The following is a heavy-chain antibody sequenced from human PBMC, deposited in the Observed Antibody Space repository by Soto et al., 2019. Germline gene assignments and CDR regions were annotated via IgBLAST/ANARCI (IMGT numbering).Heavy chain of an antibody. CDR1: GFTFSSYA. CDR3: ARTYSSSWYKDYGMDV. D-gene: IGHD6-13*01. J-gene: IGHJ6*02. V-gene: IGHV3-30-3*01. CDR2: ISYDGSNK. Sequence: GGSLRLSCAASGFTFSSYAMHWVRRAPGKGLEWVAVISYDGSNKYYADSVKGRFTISRDNSKNTLYLQMNSLRAEDTAVYYCARTYSSSWYKDYGMDVWGQGTTVTVSS.